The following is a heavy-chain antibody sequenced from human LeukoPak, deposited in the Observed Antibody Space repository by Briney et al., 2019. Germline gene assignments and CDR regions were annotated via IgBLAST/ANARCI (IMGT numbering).Heavy chain of an antibody. D-gene: IGHD6-19*01. CDR1: GYTFTSYD. V-gene: IGHV1-8*03. CDR3: ARRAVDNSYYYYMDV. Sequence: ASVKVSCKASGYTFTSYDINWVRQVTGQGLEWMGWMNPKSGNTGYAQKFQGRVTITRNTSISAAYMEVSSLRYEDTAVYYCARRAVDNSYYYYMDVWGKGTTVTVSS. CDR2: MNPKSGNT. J-gene: IGHJ6*03.